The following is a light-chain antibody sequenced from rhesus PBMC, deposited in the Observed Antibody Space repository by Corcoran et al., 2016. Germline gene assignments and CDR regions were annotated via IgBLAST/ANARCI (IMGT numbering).Light chain of an antibody. Sequence: QAALTQPRSVSGSPGQSVTISCTGTSADIGSYDFVSWFQQHPGTAPKFIIFEVTKRPSGVSDRFSASKSGNTASLTISGLQADDYADYYCCSYAGSDTFIFGSRTRLTV. CDR3: CSYAGSDTFI. CDR2: EVT. J-gene: IGLJ1*01. CDR1: SADIGSYDF. V-gene: IGLV2-32*01.